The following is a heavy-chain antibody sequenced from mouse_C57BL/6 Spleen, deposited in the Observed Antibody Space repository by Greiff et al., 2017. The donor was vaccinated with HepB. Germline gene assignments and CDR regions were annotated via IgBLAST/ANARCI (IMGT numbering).Heavy chain of an antibody. V-gene: IGHV1-54*01. Sequence: QVQLQQSGAELVRPGTSVKVSCKASGYAFTNYLIEWVKQRPGQGLEWIGVINPGSGGTNYNEKFKGKATLTADKSSSTAYMQLSSLTSEDSAVYFCARTLHYGSSYGDAMDYWGQGTSVTVSS. CDR2: INPGSGGT. CDR3: ARTLHYGSSYGDAMDY. D-gene: IGHD1-1*01. J-gene: IGHJ4*01. CDR1: GYAFTNYL.